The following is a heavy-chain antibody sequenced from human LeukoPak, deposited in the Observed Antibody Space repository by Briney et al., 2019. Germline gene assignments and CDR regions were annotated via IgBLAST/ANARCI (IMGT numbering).Heavy chain of an antibody. V-gene: IGHV3-11*03. J-gene: IGHJ4*02. CDR1: GFIFSDYY. CDR2: ITSSSYT. Sequence: PGESLRLSCAASGFIFSDYYMSWIRQAPGKGLEWVSYITSSSYTNYADSVKGRFTISRDNAKKSLYLQMNSLRAEDTAVYYCARRSWYGLYFDYWGQGTLVTAPS. D-gene: IGHD6-13*01. CDR3: ARRSWYGLYFDY.